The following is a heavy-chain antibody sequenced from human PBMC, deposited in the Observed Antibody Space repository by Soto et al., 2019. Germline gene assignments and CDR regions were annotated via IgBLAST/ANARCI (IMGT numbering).Heavy chain of an antibody. J-gene: IGHJ5*02. CDR1: GFSLSNARMG. CDR3: ARIPVVQAAMYWFDP. V-gene: IGHV2-26*01. Sequence: SGPTLVNPTETLTLTCTVSGFSLSNARMGVSWIRQPPGKALEWLAHIFSHDEKSYSTSLKSRLTISKDTSKSQVVLTMTNMDTVDTATYYCARIPVVQAAMYWFDPWGQGTLVIVS. CDR2: IFSHDEK. D-gene: IGHD2-2*01.